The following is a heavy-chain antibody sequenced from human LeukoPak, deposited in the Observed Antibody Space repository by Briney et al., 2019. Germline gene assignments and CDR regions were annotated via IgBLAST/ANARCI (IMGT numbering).Heavy chain of an antibody. V-gene: IGHV5-51*01. Sequence: GESLKISCKGSGYSFTSYWIGWVRQMPGKGLEWMGIIYPGDSDTRYSPSFQGQVTISADKSISTACLQWSSLKASDTAMYYCARHTDYYGSGSPIDYWGQGTLVTVSS. CDR3: ARHTDYYGSGSPIDY. CDR1: GYSFTSYW. J-gene: IGHJ4*02. CDR2: IYPGDSDT. D-gene: IGHD3-10*01.